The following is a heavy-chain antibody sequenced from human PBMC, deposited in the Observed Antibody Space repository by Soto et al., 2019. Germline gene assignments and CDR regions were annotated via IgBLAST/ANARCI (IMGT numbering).Heavy chain of an antibody. CDR3: ARGGGLAGRFAN. J-gene: IGHJ4*02. D-gene: IGHD3-9*01. Sequence: GGSLRLSCAPSGFTFSGYWMSWVRQTPEKGLQWVANIHEVGSEKYYADSVKGRFTISRDNAQNSLYLQMDSLTVDDTAVYFCARGGGLAGRFANWGQGTLVTVSS. CDR2: IHEVGSEK. V-gene: IGHV3-7*01. CDR1: GFTFSGYW.